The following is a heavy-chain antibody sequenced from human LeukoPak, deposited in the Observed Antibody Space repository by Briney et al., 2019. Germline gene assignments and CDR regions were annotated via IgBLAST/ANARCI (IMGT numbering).Heavy chain of an antibody. V-gene: IGHV1-2*02. CDR1: VYTFTDYY. CDR2: INPNSGGT. J-gene: IGHJ4*02. CDR3: ARDLEV. Sequence: ASVNVSCEASVYTFTDYYMHWVRQAPGQGREWMGWINPNSGGTNYAQNFQRRVTITRDTSISTACMELSRLRSDDTAVYYCARDLEVWGQGTLVAVSS.